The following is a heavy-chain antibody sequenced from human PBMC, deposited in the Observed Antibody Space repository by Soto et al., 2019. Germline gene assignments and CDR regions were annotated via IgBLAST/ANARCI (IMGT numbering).Heavy chain of an antibody. Sequence: LSLTCTVSGGSISSYYWSWIRQPAGKGLEWIGRIYPSGSTNYNPSLKSRVTMSVDTSKNQFSLKLSSVTAADTAVYYCARDQSGYDFWSVGWFDPWGQGTLVTVSS. J-gene: IGHJ5*02. V-gene: IGHV4-4*07. D-gene: IGHD3-3*01. CDR3: ARDQSGYDFWSVGWFDP. CDR1: GGSISSYY. CDR2: IYPSGST.